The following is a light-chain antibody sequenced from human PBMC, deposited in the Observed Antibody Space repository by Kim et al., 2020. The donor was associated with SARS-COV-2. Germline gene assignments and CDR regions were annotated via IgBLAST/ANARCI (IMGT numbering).Light chain of an antibody. CDR2: GAS. Sequence: SLATGESATRSCRASQSVSSNLAWYQQKPGQAPMLLIYGASTRATGIPARFSGSGSGTEFTLTISSLQSEDFAVYYCQQYNNWWTFGQGTKVDIK. V-gene: IGKV3-15*01. CDR1: QSVSSN. CDR3: QQYNNWWT. J-gene: IGKJ1*01.